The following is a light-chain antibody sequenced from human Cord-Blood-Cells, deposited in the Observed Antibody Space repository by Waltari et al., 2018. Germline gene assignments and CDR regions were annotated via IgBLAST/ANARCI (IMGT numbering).Light chain of an antibody. V-gene: IGLV2-14*01. CDR2: DVS. J-gene: IGLJ2*01. CDR3: SSYTSSSTYVV. Sequence: QSALTQPASVSGSPGQSITISCTGTSSYVGGYNYVSWYQQHPGKAPKLMIYDVSNRPSGFSNRFSGSKSGNTASLTISGLQAEDEADYYCSSYTSSSTYVVFGGGTKLTVL. CDR1: SSYVGGYNY.